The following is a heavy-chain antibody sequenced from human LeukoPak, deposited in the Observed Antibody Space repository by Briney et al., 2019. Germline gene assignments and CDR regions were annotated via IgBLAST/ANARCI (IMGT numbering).Heavy chain of an antibody. CDR1: GFTFSSYW. CDR3: ARDVVDTAMVFYYYYGMDV. J-gene: IGHJ6*02. CDR2: IKQDGSEK. Sequence: PGGSLRLSCAASGFTFSSYWMSWVRQAPGKGLEGLANIKQDGSEKYYVDSVKGRFTISRDNAKNSLYLQMNSLRAEDTAVYCCARDVVDTAMVFYYYYGMDVWGQGTTVTVSS. V-gene: IGHV3-7*01. D-gene: IGHD5-18*01.